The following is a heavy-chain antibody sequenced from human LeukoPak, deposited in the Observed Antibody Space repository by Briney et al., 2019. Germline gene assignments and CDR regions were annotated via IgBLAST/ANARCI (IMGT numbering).Heavy chain of an antibody. CDR3: ARDLLVGDFWSGYYSY. CDR1: GYTFTSYD. Sequence: ASVKVSCKASGYTFTSYDINWVRQATGQGLEWMGWMNPNSGNTGYAQKFQGRVTMTRNTSIGTAYMELSSLRSEDMAVYYCARDLLVGDFWSGYYSYWGQGTLVTVSS. CDR2: MNPNSGNT. V-gene: IGHV1-8*01. J-gene: IGHJ4*02. D-gene: IGHD3-3*01.